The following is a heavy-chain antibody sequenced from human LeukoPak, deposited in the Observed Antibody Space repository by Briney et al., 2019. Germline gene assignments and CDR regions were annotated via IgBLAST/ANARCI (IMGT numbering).Heavy chain of an antibody. Sequence: ASVKVSCKAAGYTFTSYGTSWVRQSPGQGLEWMGWISAYNGNTNYAQKLQGRVTMTTATSTSTAYMELRSLRSDDTAVYYCARDRSVISSSWFDYWGQGTLVTVSS. D-gene: IGHD6-13*01. V-gene: IGHV1-18*01. J-gene: IGHJ4*02. CDR1: GYTFTSYG. CDR2: ISAYNGNT. CDR3: ARDRSVISSSWFDY.